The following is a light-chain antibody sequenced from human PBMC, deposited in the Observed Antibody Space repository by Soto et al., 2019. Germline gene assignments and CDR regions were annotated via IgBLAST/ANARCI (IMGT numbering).Light chain of an antibody. Sequence: EIVLTQSPAPLSLSPGERATLSCRASQSVSSYLAWYQQKPGQAPRLLIYDASNRATGIPARFSGSGSGTDFTLTISSLEPEDFAVYYCQQRSKWPITFGQGTRLEIK. CDR3: QQRSKWPIT. J-gene: IGKJ5*01. V-gene: IGKV3-11*01. CDR2: DAS. CDR1: QSVSSY.